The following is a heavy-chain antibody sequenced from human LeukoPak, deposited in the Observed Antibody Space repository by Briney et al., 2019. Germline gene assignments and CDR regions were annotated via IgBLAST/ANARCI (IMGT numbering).Heavy chain of an antibody. Sequence: GSLRLSCAASGFTFDDYGMSWVRQAPGKGLEWVSAISGSGGSTYYADSVKGRFTISRDNSKNTLYLQMNSLRAEDTAVYYCAKDYVVVTHWGQGTLVTVSS. CDR3: AKDYVVVTH. CDR2: ISGSGGST. V-gene: IGHV3-23*01. J-gene: IGHJ4*02. CDR1: GFTFDDYG. D-gene: IGHD2-21*02.